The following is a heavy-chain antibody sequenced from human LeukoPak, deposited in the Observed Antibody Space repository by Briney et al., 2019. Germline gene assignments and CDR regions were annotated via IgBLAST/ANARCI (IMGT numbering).Heavy chain of an antibody. D-gene: IGHD3-10*01. CDR2: VYSGGTT. Sequence: PGGSLRLSCAASGFTVSNNFMSWVRQAPGKGLEWVSLVYSGGTTHYPDSVKGRFTISRDNSKNILYLQMDSLRAEDTAVYYCARNTDYYGSGTYGYFDRWGRGTLVTVSS. V-gene: IGHV3-53*01. J-gene: IGHJ2*01. CDR1: GFTVSNNF. CDR3: ARNTDYYGSGTYGYFDR.